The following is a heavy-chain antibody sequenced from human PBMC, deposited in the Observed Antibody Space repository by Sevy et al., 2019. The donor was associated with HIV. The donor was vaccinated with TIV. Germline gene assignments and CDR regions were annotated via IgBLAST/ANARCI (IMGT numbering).Heavy chain of an antibody. CDR3: ASKGGSRPNYAFDT. D-gene: IGHD3-10*01. CDR1: GFSFSRYW. CDR2: IKQDGSEK. V-gene: IGHV3-7*01. J-gene: IGHJ3*02. Sequence: GGSLRLSCAASGFSFSRYWMSWVRQTPEKGLEWVANIKQDGSEKNYGGSVTGRFTISSDNAKNSLYLQMNSLRAEDTAVCDWASKGGSRPNYAFDTWGQGTMVTVSS.